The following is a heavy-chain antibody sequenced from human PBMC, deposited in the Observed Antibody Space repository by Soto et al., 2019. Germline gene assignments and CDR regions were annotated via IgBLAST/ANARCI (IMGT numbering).Heavy chain of an antibody. V-gene: IGHV3-23*01. CDR1: GFTFSSYA. D-gene: IGHD6-19*01. Sequence: XXSLRLSYAASGFTFSSYAMRWVPQAPGKGLEWVSVISGDGDTYYADSVKGRFTISRDNVQNSLYLQMHRLRAEDTAVYYCARERGSGWTFDYWGQGTLVTVSS. J-gene: IGHJ4*02. CDR2: ISGDGDT. CDR3: ARERGSGWTFDY.